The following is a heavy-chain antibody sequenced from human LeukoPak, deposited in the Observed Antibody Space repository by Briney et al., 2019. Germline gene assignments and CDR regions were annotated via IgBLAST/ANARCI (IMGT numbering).Heavy chain of an antibody. D-gene: IGHD1-26*01. Sequence: GGSLRLSCAASGFTFSSYAMSWVRQAPGKGLEWVSVIYSGGSTYYADSVKGRFTISRDNSKNTLYLQMNSLRAEDTAVYYCARDRGGATRFFWFDPWGQGTLVTVSS. V-gene: IGHV3-66*01. J-gene: IGHJ5*02. CDR3: ARDRGGATRFFWFDP. CDR2: IYSGGST. CDR1: GFTFSSYA.